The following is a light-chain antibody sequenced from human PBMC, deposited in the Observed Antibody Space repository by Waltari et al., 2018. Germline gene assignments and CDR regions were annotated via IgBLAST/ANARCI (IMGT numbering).Light chain of an antibody. CDR1: QSIRSW. CDR2: DAS. V-gene: IGKV1-5*01. CDR3: QHYNNYS. J-gene: IGKJ1*01. Sequence: DIQMTQSPSTLSASVGDRVTITCRASQSIRSWLAWYQQKPGKAPKVLIYDASTLEGGVSSRFGGSGSGTEFTLTINGLQPDDFATYYCQHYNNYSFGQGTRVEIK.